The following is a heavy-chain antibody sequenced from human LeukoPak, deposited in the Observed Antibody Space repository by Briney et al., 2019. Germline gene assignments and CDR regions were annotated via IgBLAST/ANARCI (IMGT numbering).Heavy chain of an antibody. CDR3: ARDHCSSTSCPLGL. D-gene: IGHD2-2*01. J-gene: IGHJ4*02. V-gene: IGHV4-4*07. CDR1: GGSISSYY. Sequence: SETLSLTCTVSGGSISSYYWSWIRQPPGKGLEWIGRIYTSGSTNYNPSLKSRVTMSVDTSKNQFSLKLSSVTAADTAVYYCARDHCSSTSCPLGLWGQGTLVTVSS. CDR2: IYTSGST.